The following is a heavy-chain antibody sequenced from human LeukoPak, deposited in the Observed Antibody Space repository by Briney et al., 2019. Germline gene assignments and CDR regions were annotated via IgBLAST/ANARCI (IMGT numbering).Heavy chain of an antibody. Sequence: PGGSLRLSCAASGFTFSSYAMSWVRQAPGKGLEWVSALSGSGGSTYYADSVKGRFTISRDNSKNTLYLQMNSLRAEDTAVYYCAKDRSGSDAFDIWGQGTMVTVSS. V-gene: IGHV3-23*01. CDR1: GFTFSSYA. CDR2: LSGSGGST. D-gene: IGHD3-22*01. CDR3: AKDRSGSDAFDI. J-gene: IGHJ3*02.